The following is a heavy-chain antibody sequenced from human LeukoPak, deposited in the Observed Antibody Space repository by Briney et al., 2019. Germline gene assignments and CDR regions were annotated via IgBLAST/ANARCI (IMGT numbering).Heavy chain of an antibody. Sequence: SETLSLTCAVSGYSISSGYYWGWIRQPPGKGLEWIGSIYHSGSTYYNPPLKSRVTISVDTSMNHFSLELSSGTAADTAVYYCARLSSSGWFINYWGQGTLVTVSS. CDR2: IYHSGST. D-gene: IGHD6-19*01. CDR1: GYSISSGYY. V-gene: IGHV4-38-2*01. J-gene: IGHJ4*02. CDR3: ARLSSSGWFINY.